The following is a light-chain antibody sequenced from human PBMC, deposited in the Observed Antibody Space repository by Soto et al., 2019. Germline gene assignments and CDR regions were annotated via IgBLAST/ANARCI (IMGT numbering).Light chain of an antibody. J-gene: IGKJ2*01. CDR2: GAS. V-gene: IGKV3-20*01. CDR3: QQYATSPHT. CDR1: QSVNSNY. Sequence: EIVLTQSPGTLSLSPGERATLSCRASQSVNSNYLAWYQQKPGQVPRPLIYGASIRAAGVPDRLSGSGSGPDFTLTISRLEPEDYAVYYCQQYATSPHTLGHGTNLEIK.